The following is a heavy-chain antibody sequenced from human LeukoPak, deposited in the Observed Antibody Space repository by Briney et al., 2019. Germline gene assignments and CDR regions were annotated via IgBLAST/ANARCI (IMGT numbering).Heavy chain of an antibody. D-gene: IGHD3-16*01. CDR1: GFTFSSYA. Sequence: GRSLRLSCAASGFTFSSYAMSWVRQAPGKGLEWVSAISGSGGSTYYADSVKGRFTISRDNSKNTLYLQMNSLRAEDTAVYYCARVQGETLPTNAFDIWGQGTMVTVSS. CDR2: ISGSGGST. CDR3: ARVQGETLPTNAFDI. J-gene: IGHJ3*02. V-gene: IGHV3-23*01.